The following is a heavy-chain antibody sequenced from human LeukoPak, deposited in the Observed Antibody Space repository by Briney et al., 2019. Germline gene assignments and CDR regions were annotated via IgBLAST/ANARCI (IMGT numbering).Heavy chain of an antibody. CDR3: ARDGTLQLELHY. Sequence: PGGSLRLSCAASGFTFSSYAMHWVRQAPGKGLEWVAVISYDGSNKYYADSVKGRFTISRGNSKNTLYLQMNSLRAEDTAVYYCARDGTLQLELHYWGQGTLVTVSS. D-gene: IGHD1-1*01. CDR2: ISYDGSNK. CDR1: GFTFSSYA. V-gene: IGHV3-30*04. J-gene: IGHJ4*02.